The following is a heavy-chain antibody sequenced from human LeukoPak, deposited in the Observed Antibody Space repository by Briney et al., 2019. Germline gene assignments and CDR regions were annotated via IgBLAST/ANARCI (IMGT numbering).Heavy chain of an antibody. D-gene: IGHD3-22*01. V-gene: IGHV3-74*01. CDR1: GFTFSSYW. J-gene: IGHJ4*02. CDR2: INSDGSST. Sequence: GGSLRLSCAASGFTFSSYWMHWVRQAPGKGLVWVSRINSDGSSTSYADSGKGRFTISRDNAKNTLYLQMNSLRAEDTAVYYCARIGYDSSGYYLNSIHYWGQGTLVTVSS. CDR3: ARIGYDSSGYYLNSIHY.